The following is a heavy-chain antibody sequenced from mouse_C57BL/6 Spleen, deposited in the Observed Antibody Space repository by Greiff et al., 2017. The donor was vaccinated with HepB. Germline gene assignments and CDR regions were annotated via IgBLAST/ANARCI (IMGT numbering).Heavy chain of an antibody. Sequence: EVQLQQSGAELVRPGASVKLSCTASGFNFKDDYMHWVKQRPEQGLEWIGWIDPENGDTEYASKFQGKSTITADTSSNTACLQLSSVTSENTAVYYSTTNNYFDYWGQGTTLTVSS. CDR3: TTNNYFDY. CDR2: IDPENGDT. V-gene: IGHV14-4*01. J-gene: IGHJ2*01. CDR1: GFNFKDDY.